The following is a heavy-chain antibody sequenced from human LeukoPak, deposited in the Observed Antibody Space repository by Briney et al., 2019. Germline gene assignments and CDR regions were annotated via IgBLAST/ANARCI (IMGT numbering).Heavy chain of an antibody. CDR3: ARDPDGYRQGHHFDY. Sequence: PGGSLRLSCAASGFTVSSNYMSWVRQAPGKGLEWVSVIYSGSSTYYADSVKGRFTISRDNSKNTLYLQMNSLKAEDTAVYYCARDPDGYRQGHHFDYWGQGTLVTVSS. CDR2: IYSGSST. J-gene: IGHJ4*02. V-gene: IGHV3-66*01. D-gene: IGHD5-18*01. CDR1: GFTVSSNY.